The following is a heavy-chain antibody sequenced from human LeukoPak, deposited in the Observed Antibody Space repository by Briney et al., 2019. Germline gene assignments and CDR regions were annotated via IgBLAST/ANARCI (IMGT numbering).Heavy chain of an antibody. V-gene: IGHV1-8*02. CDR2: TNPNSGNT. Sequence: GASVKASCKASGYTFKNYDINWVRQATGQGLEWMGWTNPNSGNTGFAQKFQDRVSMTRDTSINTAYMELTSLRSGDTAVYYCARATPGGLHGYSFDYWGQGTVVTVYS. CDR1: GYTFKNYD. CDR3: ARATPGGLHGYSFDY. J-gene: IGHJ4*02. D-gene: IGHD5-24*01.